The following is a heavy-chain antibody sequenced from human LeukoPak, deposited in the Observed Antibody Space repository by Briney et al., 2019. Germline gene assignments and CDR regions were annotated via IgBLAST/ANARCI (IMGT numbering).Heavy chain of an antibody. CDR1: GASISSSSSS. CDR3: ASGTFDDYGDYDRGDYFDH. Sequence: SETLSLTCTVSGASISSSSSSWGWVRQPPGKGPEWIGSIYYSGLTYDNPSLNSRVSISVDPSKHHFSLKVSSVTAAATAVYYCASGTFDDYGDYDRGDYFDHWGQGTLVTVSS. CDR2: IYYSGLT. D-gene: IGHD4-17*01. V-gene: IGHV4-39*02. J-gene: IGHJ4*02.